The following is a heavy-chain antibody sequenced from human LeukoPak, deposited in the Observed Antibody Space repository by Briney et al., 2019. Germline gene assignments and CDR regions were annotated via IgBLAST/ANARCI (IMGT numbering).Heavy chain of an antibody. D-gene: IGHD3-16*01. CDR3: SRDREDYVWGSYNRAY. CDR2: ISSSSTI. CDR1: GFTFSSYS. Sequence: GGSLRLSCAASGFTFSSYSMNWVRQAPGKGLEWVSYISSSSTIYYADSVKGRFTISRDNAKNSLYLQMNSLRAEDTAVYYCSRDREDYVWGSYNRAYWGQGTLVTVSS. V-gene: IGHV3-48*04. J-gene: IGHJ4*02.